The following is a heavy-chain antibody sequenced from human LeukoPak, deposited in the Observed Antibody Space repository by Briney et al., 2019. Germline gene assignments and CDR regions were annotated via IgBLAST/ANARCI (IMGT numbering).Heavy chain of an antibody. J-gene: IGHJ6*02. CDR2: INSSSSYI. CDR3: ARDDCSSTSCPGYWYYGMDV. D-gene: IGHD2-2*01. V-gene: IGHV3-21*01. Sequence: GGSLRLSCAASGFTFSSYSMNWVHQAPGKGLEWVSSINSSSSYIYYADSVKGRFTISRDNAKNSLYLQMNSLRAEDTAVYYCARDDCSSTSCPGYWYYGMDVWGQGTTVTVSS. CDR1: GFTFSSYS.